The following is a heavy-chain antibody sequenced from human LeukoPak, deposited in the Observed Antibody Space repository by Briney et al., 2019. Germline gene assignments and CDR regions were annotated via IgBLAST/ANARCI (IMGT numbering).Heavy chain of an antibody. Sequence: PGGSLRLSCAASGFTFSNYGMHCVRQAPGKGLEWVAVISYDGSNKYYADSVKGRFTISRDNSKNTLFLRINSLRAEDTAVYYCAKARYTYGTYYFDYWGQGTLVTVSS. D-gene: IGHD5-18*01. CDR1: GFTFSNYG. J-gene: IGHJ4*02. V-gene: IGHV3-30*18. CDR2: ISYDGSNK. CDR3: AKARYTYGTYYFDY.